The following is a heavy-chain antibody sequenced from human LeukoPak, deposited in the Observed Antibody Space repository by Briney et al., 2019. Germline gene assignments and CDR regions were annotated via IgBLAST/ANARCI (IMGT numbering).Heavy chain of an antibody. V-gene: IGHV1-24*01. D-gene: IGHD1-1*01. J-gene: IGHJ5*02. CDR1: GYTLTELS. CDR3: ASQGHWNELNWFDP. CDR2: FDPEDGET. Sequence: ASVKVSCKVSGYTLTELSMHWVRQAPGKGLEWMGGFDPEDGETIYAQKFQGRVTMTTDTSTSTAYMELRSLRSDDTAVYYCASQGHWNELNWFDPWGQGTLVTVSS.